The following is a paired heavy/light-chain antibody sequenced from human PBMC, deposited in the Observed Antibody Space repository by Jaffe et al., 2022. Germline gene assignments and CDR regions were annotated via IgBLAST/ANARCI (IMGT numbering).Heavy chain of an antibody. CDR1: GFTFSNYA. CDR2: ISGSGDST. CDR3: VKPKAASGKFSDC. V-gene: IGHV3-23*01. Sequence: EVQLLESGGDLVQPGGSLRLSCAASGFTFSNYAMSWVRQAPGKGLEWVSAISGSGDSTYYADSVKGRFTISRDNSKSTLFLQMNSLRAEDTAIYYCVKPKAASGKFSDCWGQGTLVTVSS. D-gene: IGHD2-15*01. J-gene: IGHJ4*02.
Light chain of an antibody. V-gene: IGKV1-16*02. Sequence: DIQMTQSPSSLSASVGDRVTITCRASQGISIYLAWFQQKPGKAPKSLIYAASSLQSGVPSKFSGSGSGTDFTLTISSLQPEDFATYYCQQYNSYPITFGQGTRLEIK. J-gene: IGKJ5*01. CDR3: QQYNSYPIT. CDR2: AAS. CDR1: QGISIY.